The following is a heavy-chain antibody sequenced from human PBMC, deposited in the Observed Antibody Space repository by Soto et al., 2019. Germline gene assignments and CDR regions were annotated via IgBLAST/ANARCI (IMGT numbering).Heavy chain of an antibody. D-gene: IGHD2-8*02. J-gene: IGHJ6*02. CDR1: GFTFGSYA. Sequence: GESLKISCAASGFTFGSYAMTWVRQTPGNGLEWVSSISANDDTTYYTDSVKGRFTISRDNSKNTLSLQMNSLRVEDTVVYYCVKDWTGGACPCMDVWGQGTTVTVSS. CDR3: VKDWTGGACPCMDV. CDR2: ISANDDTT. V-gene: IGHV3-23*01.